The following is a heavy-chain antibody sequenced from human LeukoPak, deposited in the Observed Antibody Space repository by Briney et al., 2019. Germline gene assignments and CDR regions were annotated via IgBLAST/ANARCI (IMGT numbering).Heavy chain of an antibody. Sequence: SETLSLTCTVSGYSISSGYYWGWIRQPPGKGLEWIGSIYHSGSTYYNPSLKSRVTISVDTPKNQFSLKLSSVTAADTAVYYCARVSYDSSGFDDYWGQGTLVTVSS. CDR3: ARVSYDSSGFDDY. D-gene: IGHD3-22*01. CDR2: IYHSGST. J-gene: IGHJ4*02. V-gene: IGHV4-38-2*02. CDR1: GYSISSGYY.